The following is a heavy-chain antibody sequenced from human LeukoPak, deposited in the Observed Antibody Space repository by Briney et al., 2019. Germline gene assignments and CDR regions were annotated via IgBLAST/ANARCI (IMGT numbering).Heavy chain of an antibody. J-gene: IGHJ3*02. CDR3: ARDVEGGTFDI. CDR2: IDQSGGRN. CDR1: GFTFSRFW. Sequence: PGGSLRLSCAASGFTFSRFWMNWVRQAPGRGLEWVANIDQSGGRNNYVDSVKGRFTTSRDNAKNSLFLEMSSLRADDTAVHFCARDVEGGTFDIWGQGTTVTVSS. D-gene: IGHD3-16*01. V-gene: IGHV3-7*05.